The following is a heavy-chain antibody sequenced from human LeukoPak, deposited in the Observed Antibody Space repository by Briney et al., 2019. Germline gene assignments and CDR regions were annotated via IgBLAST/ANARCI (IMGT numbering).Heavy chain of an antibody. CDR3: ARDYEVNYDFWSGYYHY. D-gene: IGHD3-3*01. V-gene: IGHV1-69*04. CDR2: IIPILGIA. J-gene: IGHJ4*02. CDR1: GGTFSSYA. Sequence: SVKVSCKASGGTFSSYAISWVRQPPGQGLEWMGRIIPILGIANYAQKFQGRVTITADKSTSTAYMELSSLRSEDTAVYYCARDYEVNYDFWSGYYHYWGQGTLVTVSS.